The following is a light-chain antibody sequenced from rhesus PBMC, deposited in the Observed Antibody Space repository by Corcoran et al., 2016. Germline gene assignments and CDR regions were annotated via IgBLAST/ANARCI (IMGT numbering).Light chain of an antibody. V-gene: IGKV1-22*01. CDR3: QQYSSSPFT. CDR2: KSS. Sequence: DIQMTQSPSSLSASVGDTVTITCRASQSISSWLAWYQQKPGKAPKPLIYKSSTLQSGVPSRFSGSVSGTVFTLTISSLQSEDFSTYYCQQYSSSPFTFGPGTKLDIK. CDR1: QSISSW. J-gene: IGKJ3*01.